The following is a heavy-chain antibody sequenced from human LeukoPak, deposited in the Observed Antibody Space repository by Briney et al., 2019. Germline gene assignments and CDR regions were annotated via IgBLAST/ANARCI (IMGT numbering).Heavy chain of an antibody. J-gene: IGHJ3*02. D-gene: IGHD2-2*01. Sequence: GASVKVSCKASGYTFTGYCMHWVRQAPGQGLEWMGWINPNSGGTNYAQKFQGRVTMTRDTSISTAYMELSRLRSDDTAVYYCARVTIGYCSSTSCFDIWGQGTMVTVSS. CDR1: GYTFTGYC. V-gene: IGHV1-2*02. CDR2: INPNSGGT. CDR3: ARVTIGYCSSTSCFDI.